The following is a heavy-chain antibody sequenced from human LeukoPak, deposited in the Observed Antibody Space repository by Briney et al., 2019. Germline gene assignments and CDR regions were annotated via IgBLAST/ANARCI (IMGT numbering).Heavy chain of an antibody. D-gene: IGHD1-1*01. Sequence: ASVKVSCKASGYTFTSYYMHWVRQAPGQGLEWMGIINPSGGSTSYAQKFQGRVTMTRDTSTSTVYMELSSLRSEDTAVDYCARETRTTGTTDYWGQGTLVTVSS. J-gene: IGHJ4*02. CDR1: GYTFTSYY. CDR2: INPSGGST. V-gene: IGHV1-46*01. CDR3: ARETRTTGTTDY.